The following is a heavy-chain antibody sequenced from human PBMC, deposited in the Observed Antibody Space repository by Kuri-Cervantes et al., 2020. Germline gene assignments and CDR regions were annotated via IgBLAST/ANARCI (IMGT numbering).Heavy chain of an antibody. Sequence: ETLSLTCAASGFTLSTFDNYGMGWVRQAPGKGLEWVGRIKGRTNGGATDYAASVKGRFTISRDDSRDTLYLQMNRLRVEDTAVYYCARSDDSSAYYPEYFQHWGQGTLVTVSS. V-gene: IGHV3-15*01. CDR3: ARSDDSSAYYPEYFQH. D-gene: IGHD3-22*01. CDR1: GFTLSTFDNYG. J-gene: IGHJ1*01. CDR2: IKGRTNGGAT.